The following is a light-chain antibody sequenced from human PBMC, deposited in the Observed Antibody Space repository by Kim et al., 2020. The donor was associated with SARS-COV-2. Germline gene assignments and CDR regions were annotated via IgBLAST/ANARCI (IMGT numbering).Light chain of an antibody. CDR1: TGAVTSGCY. CDR2: STI. J-gene: IGLJ3*02. V-gene: IGLV7-43*01. Sequence: PGGTVTLTCASSTGAVTSGCYPTWFQQKPGQPPRTLIYSTINTHSWTPARFSGSLLGGKAALTLSGVRPEDEADYYCLLHCSGTWVFGGGTQLTVL. CDR3: LLHCSGTWV.